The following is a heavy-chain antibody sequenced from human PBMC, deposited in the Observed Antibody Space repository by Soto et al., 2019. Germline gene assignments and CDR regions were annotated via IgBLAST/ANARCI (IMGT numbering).Heavy chain of an antibody. CDR3: ARERITMVRGVSNNWFDP. D-gene: IGHD3-10*01. CDR2: TYYRSKWYN. CDR1: GDSVSSNSAA. J-gene: IGHJ5*02. V-gene: IGHV6-1*01. Sequence: SQTLSLTCAISGDSVSSNSAAWNWIRQSPSRGLEWLGRTYYRSKWYNDYAVSVKSRITINPDTSKNQFSLQLNSVTPEDTAVYYCARERITMVRGVSNNWFDPRGQGTLVTVSS.